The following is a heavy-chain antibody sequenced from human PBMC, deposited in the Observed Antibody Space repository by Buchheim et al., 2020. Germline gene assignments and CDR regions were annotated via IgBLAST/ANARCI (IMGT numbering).Heavy chain of an antibody. CDR2: IKSKTDGGTT. CDR3: TASYYYDSSGYSVDY. D-gene: IGHD3-22*01. J-gene: IGHJ4*02. Sequence: EVQLVESGGGLVKPGGSLRLSRAASGFTFSNAWMSWVRQAPGKGLEWGGRIKSKTDGGTTDYAAPVKGRFTISRDDSKNTLYLQMNSLKTEDTAVYYCTASYYYDSSGYSVDYWGQGTL. CDR1: GFTFSNAW. V-gene: IGHV3-15*01.